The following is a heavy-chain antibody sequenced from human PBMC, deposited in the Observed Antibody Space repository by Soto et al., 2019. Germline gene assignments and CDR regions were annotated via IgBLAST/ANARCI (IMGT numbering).Heavy chain of an antibody. Sequence: GASAKVSCKASGGTFSSYAISWVQQAPGQGLEWMGGIIPIFGTANYAQKFQGRVTITADESTSTAYMELSSLRSEDTAVYYCARAGKRFGVYYYCYGMDVWGQGTTVTVSS. CDR3: ARAGKRFGVYYYCYGMDV. J-gene: IGHJ6*02. CDR1: GGTFSSYA. D-gene: IGHD3-10*01. CDR2: IIPIFGTA. V-gene: IGHV1-69*13.